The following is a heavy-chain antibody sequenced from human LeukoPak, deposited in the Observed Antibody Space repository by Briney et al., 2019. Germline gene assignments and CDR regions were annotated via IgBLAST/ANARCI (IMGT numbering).Heavy chain of an antibody. V-gene: IGHV1-18*01. CDR2: ISAYNGNT. J-gene: IGHJ5*02. CDR1: GYTFTTYG. D-gene: IGHD6-6*01. CDR3: ARDLIAARPGWFDP. Sequence: ASVKVSCKASGYTFTTYGINWVRQAPGQGLEWMGWISAYNGNTNYAQNLQGRVTLTTDTSASTAYMELRSLRSDDTAVYYCARDLIAARPGWFDPWGQGTLVVVSS.